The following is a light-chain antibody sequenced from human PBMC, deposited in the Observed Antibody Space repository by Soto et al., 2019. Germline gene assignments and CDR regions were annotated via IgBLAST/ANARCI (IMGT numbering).Light chain of an antibody. CDR3: QQEGKSPIT. J-gene: IGKJ5*01. V-gene: IGKV3-20*01. CDR2: GTA. Sequence: EIVLHLCRGQLPLSPRETATLSCRVRQSVSSRYLAGYQQKPGQAPRLLIYGTASGATGIPDRFSGSGSGTDFTLTISRLEPEDFAAYYCQQEGKSPITVGQGTRLEIK. CDR1: QSVSSRY.